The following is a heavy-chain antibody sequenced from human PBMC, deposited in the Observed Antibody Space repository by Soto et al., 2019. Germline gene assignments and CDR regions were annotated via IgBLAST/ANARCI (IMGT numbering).Heavy chain of an antibody. CDR3: ASRYYYGSGSYYNRNAFDI. CDR1: GGSISSSSYY. V-gene: IGHV4-39*01. D-gene: IGHD3-10*01. CDR2: IYYSGST. J-gene: IGHJ3*02. Sequence: SETLSLTCTVSGGSISSSSYYWGWIRQPPGKGLEWIGSIYYSGSTYYNPSLKSRVTISVDTSKNQFSLKLTSVTAADTAVYYCASRYYYGSGSYYNRNAFDIWGQGTMVTVSS.